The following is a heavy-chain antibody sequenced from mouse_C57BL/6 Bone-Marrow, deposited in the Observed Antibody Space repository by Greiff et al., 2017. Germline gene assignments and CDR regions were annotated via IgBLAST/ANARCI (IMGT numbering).Heavy chain of an antibody. CDR3: ARSNWDGRGFDY. CDR2: IHPNSGST. Sequence: QVQLKQSGAELVKPGASVKLSCKASGYTFTSYWMHWVKQRPGQGLEWIGMIHPNSGSTNYNEKFKSKATLTVDKSSSTAYMQLSSLTSEDSAVYYCARSNWDGRGFDYWGQGTTLTVSS. V-gene: IGHV1-64*01. J-gene: IGHJ2*01. CDR1: GYTFTSYW. D-gene: IGHD4-1*01.